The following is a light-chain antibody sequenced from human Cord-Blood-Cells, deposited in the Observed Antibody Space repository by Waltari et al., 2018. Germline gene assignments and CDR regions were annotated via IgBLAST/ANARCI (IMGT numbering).Light chain of an antibody. J-gene: IGLJ1*01. CDR3: CSYAGSSTYV. CDR1: SSDVGRYNL. Sequence: QSALTQPASVSGSPGQSITISCTGTSSDVGRYNLVSWYHPNPSKAPILMIYEVSKRPSAGSNLFSGSKPGNPASLTISGLQAEDEADYYCCSYAGSSTYVFGTGTKVTVL. V-gene: IGLV2-23*02. CDR2: EVS.